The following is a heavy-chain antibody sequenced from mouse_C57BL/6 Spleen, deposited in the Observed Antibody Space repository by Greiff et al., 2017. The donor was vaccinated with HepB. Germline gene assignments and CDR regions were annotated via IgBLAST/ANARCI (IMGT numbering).Heavy chain of an antibody. V-gene: IGHV5-4*03. CDR3: ARGRGYVCDGLYFDG. CDR2: ISDGGSYT. J-gene: IGHJ1*03. D-gene: IGHD2-2*01. Sequence: EVKVVESGGGLVKPGGSLKLSCAASGFTFSSYAMSWVRQTPEKRLEWVATISDGGSYTYYPDNVKGRFTISRDNAKNNLYLQMSHLKSEDTAMYYCARGRGYVCDGLYFDGWGTGTTVTVSS. CDR1: GFTFSSYA.